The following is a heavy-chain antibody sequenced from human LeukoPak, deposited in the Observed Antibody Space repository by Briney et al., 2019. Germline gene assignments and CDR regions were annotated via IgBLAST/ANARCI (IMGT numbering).Heavy chain of an antibody. CDR2: INTYNGNT. J-gene: IGHJ4*02. D-gene: IGHD2-2*02. Sequence: ASVKVSCQASGYTFTSYGISWVRQAPGQGLEWMGWINTYNGNTNYAQKFQGRLTMTTDTSTSTAYMELRSLRSDDTAVYYCARDLGYCSSTTCYRKYFDYWGQGTLVTVSS. CDR3: ARDLGYCSSTTCYRKYFDY. CDR1: GYTFTSYG. V-gene: IGHV1-18*01.